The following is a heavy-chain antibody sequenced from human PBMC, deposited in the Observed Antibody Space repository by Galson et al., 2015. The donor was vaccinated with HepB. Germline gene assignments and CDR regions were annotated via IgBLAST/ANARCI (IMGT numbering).Heavy chain of an antibody. Sequence: CAISGDSDSSNSGVWNWIRQSPSRGLEWLGRTYYRSKWFNDYAVSVKSRLSINPDTSKYQFSLQLNSVTPDDTAVYYCARGGRLAPFDSWGRGTLVTVSS. D-gene: IGHD1-26*01. CDR2: TYYRSKWFN. CDR3: ARGGRLAPFDS. V-gene: IGHV6-1*01. CDR1: GDSDSSNSGV. J-gene: IGHJ4*02.